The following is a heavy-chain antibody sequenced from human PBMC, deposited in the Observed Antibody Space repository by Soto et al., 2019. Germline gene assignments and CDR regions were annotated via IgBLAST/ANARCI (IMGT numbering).Heavy chain of an antibody. D-gene: IGHD6-13*01. V-gene: IGHV3-21*01. CDR3: ARVRSRYGMDV. CDR2: ISSSSSYI. CDR1: GFTFSSYS. Sequence: LRLSFAASGFTFSSYSMNWVRQAPGKGLEWVSSISSSSSYIYYADSVKGRFTISRDNAKNSLYLQMNSLRAEDTAVYYCARVRSRYGMDVWGQGTTVTVSS. J-gene: IGHJ6*02.